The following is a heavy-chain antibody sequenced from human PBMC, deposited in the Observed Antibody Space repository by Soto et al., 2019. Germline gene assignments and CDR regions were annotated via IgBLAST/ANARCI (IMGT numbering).Heavy chain of an antibody. V-gene: IGHV1-18*01. J-gene: IGHJ4*02. CDR2: ISAYNGNT. CDR3: ARSDLLMLSTKPVHY. Sequence: QVQLVQSGAEVKKPGASVKVSCKASGYTFTSYGISWVRQAPGQGLEWMGWISAYNGNTNYAQKLQGRVTMTTDTSTSTAYMELRSRRSEDTAVYYCARSDLLMLSTKPVHYWGQGTLVTVSS. CDR1: GYTFTSYG. D-gene: IGHD2-8*01.